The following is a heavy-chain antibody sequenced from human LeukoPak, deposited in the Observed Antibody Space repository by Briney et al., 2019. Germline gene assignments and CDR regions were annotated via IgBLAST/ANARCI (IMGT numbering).Heavy chain of an antibody. CDR2: IYYSGST. Sequence: PSETLSLTCTVSGGSISSYYWSWIRQPPGKGLEWIGYIYYSGSTNYNPPFKSRVSISVDTSKNRISLKLTSVTAADAAVYYCARGSGWYGYWGQGTLVTVSS. D-gene: IGHD6-19*01. CDR3: ARGSGWYGY. CDR1: GGSISSYY. V-gene: IGHV4-59*01. J-gene: IGHJ4*02.